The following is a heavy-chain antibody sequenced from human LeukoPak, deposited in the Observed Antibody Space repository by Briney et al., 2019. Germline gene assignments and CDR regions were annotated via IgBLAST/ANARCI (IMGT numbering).Heavy chain of an antibody. CDR2: INHSGST. CDR1: GGSFSGYY. J-gene: IGHJ6*03. D-gene: IGHD3-22*01. V-gene: IGHV4-34*01. CDR3: ARVRVTMIVVADYMDV. Sequence: SETLSLTCAAYGGSFSGYYWSWIRQPPGKGLEWIGEINHSGSTNYNPSLKSRVTISVDTSKNQFSLKLSSVTAADTAVYYCARVRVTMIVVADYMDVWGKGTTVTVSS.